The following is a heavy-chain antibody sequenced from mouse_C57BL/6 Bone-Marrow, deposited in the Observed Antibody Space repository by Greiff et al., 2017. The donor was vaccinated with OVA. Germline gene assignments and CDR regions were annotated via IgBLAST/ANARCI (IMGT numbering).Heavy chain of an antibody. CDR3: ARENYGSSYRFAY. CDR2: INPNNGGT. CDR1: GYTFTDYN. J-gene: IGHJ3*01. V-gene: IGHV1-22*01. D-gene: IGHD1-1*01. Sequence: VQLQQSGPELVKPGASVKMSCKASGYTFTDYNMHWVKQSHGKSLEWIGYINPNNGGTSYNEKFKGKATLTVNKSSSTAYMELRSLTSEDSAVYYCARENYGSSYRFAYWGQGTLVTVSA.